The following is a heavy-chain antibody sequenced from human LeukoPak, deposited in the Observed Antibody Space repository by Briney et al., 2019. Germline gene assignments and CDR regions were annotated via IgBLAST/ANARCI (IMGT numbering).Heavy chain of an antibody. Sequence: GGSLRLSCAASGFTVGSNYMSWVRQAPGKGLEWVSVIYSGGSTYYADSVKGRFIISRDNSKNTLYLQMNSLRAEDTAIYYCAKVPVLKGIYYFDDWGQGTLVTVSS. J-gene: IGHJ4*02. CDR1: GFTVGSNY. V-gene: IGHV3-53*01. CDR2: IYSGGST. CDR3: AKVPVLKGIYYFDD.